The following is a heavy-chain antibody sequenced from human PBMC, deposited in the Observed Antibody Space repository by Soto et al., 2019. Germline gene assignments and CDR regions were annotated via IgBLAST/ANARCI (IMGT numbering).Heavy chain of an antibody. CDR2: IYYSGST. J-gene: IGHJ6*02. D-gene: IGHD3-10*01. CDR1: GGSLSSYY. CDR3: AKIGIGSYCGMDG. V-gene: IGHV4-59*01. Sequence: SVTLSLTCTASGGSLSSYYWSWIRQPPGKGLEWIGYIYYSGSTNYNPSLKSRVTISVDTSKNQFSLKLSSVTAADTAVYYCAKIGIGSYCGMDGWGQGTTVTVSS.